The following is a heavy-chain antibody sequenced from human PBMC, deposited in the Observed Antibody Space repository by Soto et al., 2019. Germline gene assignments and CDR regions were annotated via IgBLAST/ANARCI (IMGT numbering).Heavy chain of an antibody. CDR2: INPSGGST. V-gene: IGHV1-46*01. CDR1: GYTFTSYY. Sequence: GASVKVSCKASGYTFTSYYMHWVRQAPGQGLEWMGIINPSGGSTSYAQKFQGRVTMTRDTSTSTVYMELSSLRSEDTAVYYCAMIPKGIYYGSGGAYNFDYWGQGTLVTVSS. CDR3: AMIPKGIYYGSGGAYNFDY. J-gene: IGHJ4*02. D-gene: IGHD3-10*01.